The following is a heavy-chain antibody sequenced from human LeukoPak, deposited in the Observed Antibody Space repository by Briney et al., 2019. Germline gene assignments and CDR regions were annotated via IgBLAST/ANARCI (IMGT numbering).Heavy chain of an antibody. CDR2: IYYSGST. D-gene: IGHD3-22*01. V-gene: IGHV4-39*07. J-gene: IGHJ3*02. Sequence: SETLSLTCTVSGGSISSSSYYWGWIRQPPGKGLEWIGSIYYSGSTYYNPSLKSRVTISVDTSKNQFSLKLSSVTAADTALYYCARGGYYDSSAQGTPDAFDIWGQGTMVTVSS. CDR1: GGSISSSSYY. CDR3: ARGGYYDSSAQGTPDAFDI.